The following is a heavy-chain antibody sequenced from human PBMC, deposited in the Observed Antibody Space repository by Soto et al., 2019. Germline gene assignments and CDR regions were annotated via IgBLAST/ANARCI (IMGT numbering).Heavy chain of an antibody. J-gene: IGHJ6*02. CDR2: ISHDGSNQ. D-gene: IGHD2-21*01. CDR1: GFSFSDFG. CDR3: SKEKRSRAVSHTRVNGTDC. Sequence: PGGSLRLSCAPSGFSFSDFGMHWVRQAPGKGLEWVAAISHDGSNQYYGDSVKGRFSISRDHSNNRLYLQMNNLKVEDSAIYYCSKEKRSRAVSHTRVNGTDCWGQGSTV. V-gene: IGHV3-30*18.